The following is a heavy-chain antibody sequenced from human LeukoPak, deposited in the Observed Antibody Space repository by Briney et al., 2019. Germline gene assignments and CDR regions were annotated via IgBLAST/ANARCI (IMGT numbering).Heavy chain of an antibody. D-gene: IGHD5-24*01. V-gene: IGHV4-59*01. CDR3: ARDQAGYNPPSYYFDY. CDR2: IYYTGSA. CDR1: GGSISSYY. Sequence: PAETLSLTCTVSGGSISSYYWSWIRQPPGKGRGWLGYIYYTGSANYNPSLKSRATISVDTSKNQFSLKLNSVTAADTAVYYCARDQAGYNPPSYYFDYWGQGTLVTVSS. J-gene: IGHJ4*02.